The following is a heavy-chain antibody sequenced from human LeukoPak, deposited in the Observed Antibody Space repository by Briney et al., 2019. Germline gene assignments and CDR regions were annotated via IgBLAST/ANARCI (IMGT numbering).Heavy chain of an antibody. Sequence: PGGSLRLACAASGFTFSIYAMNWVRQPPGEWLGWVSVISCTGGRTYYADSVKGRFTISRDNSRNALYMQMTSLRAEDTAVYYCAKRDSPYSSSNGPTDYWGQGTLVTVSS. V-gene: IGHV3-23*01. J-gene: IGHJ4*02. D-gene: IGHD6-13*01. CDR2: ISCTGGRT. CDR1: GFTFSIYA. CDR3: AKRDSPYSSSNGPTDY.